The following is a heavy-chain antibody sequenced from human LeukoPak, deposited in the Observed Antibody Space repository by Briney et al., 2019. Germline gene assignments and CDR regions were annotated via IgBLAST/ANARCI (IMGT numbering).Heavy chain of an antibody. CDR3: ARDRDDILTGFPDY. D-gene: IGHD3-9*01. CDR1: GYTFTTYA. Sequence: ASVKVSCKASGYTFTTYAISWVRQAPGQGLEWMGWINPDNGNTNYAQNLQDRVTMTTDTSTSTAYMELRSLRSDDTAVYSCARDRDDILTGFPDYWGQGTLVTVSS. CDR2: INPDNGNT. J-gene: IGHJ4*02. V-gene: IGHV1-18*01.